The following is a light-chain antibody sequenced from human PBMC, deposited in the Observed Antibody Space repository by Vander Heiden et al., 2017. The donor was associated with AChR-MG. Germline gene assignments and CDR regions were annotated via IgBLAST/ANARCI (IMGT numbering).Light chain of an antibody. CDR3: QQDYSTPLT. V-gene: IGKV4-1*01. CDR2: WAS. Sequence: GFLGERATINCKSSQSVLYSSNNKNYLAWYQQKPGQPPKLLIYWASTRESGVPDRFRGSGSGTDFTLTISSPQAEDVAVYYCQQDYSTPLTFGQGTKVEIK. CDR1: QSVLYSSNNKNY. J-gene: IGKJ1*01.